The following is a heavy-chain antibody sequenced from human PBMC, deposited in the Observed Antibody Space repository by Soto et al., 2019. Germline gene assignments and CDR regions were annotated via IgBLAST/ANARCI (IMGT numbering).Heavy chain of an antibody. V-gene: IGHV3-7*01. J-gene: IGHJ6*03. CDR3: ARELTGTTSYYYYYYMDV. CDR2: KKQDGSEK. D-gene: IGHD1-7*01. CDR1: GFTFSSYW. Sequence: GGSLRLSCAASGFTFSSYWMSWVRQAPGKGLEWVANKKQDGSEKYYVDSVKGRFTISRDNAKNSLYLQMNSLRAEDTAVYYCARELTGTTSYYYYYYMDVWGKGTTVTVSS.